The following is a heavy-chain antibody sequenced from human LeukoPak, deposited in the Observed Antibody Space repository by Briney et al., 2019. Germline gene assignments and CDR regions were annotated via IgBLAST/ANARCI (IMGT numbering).Heavy chain of an antibody. D-gene: IGHD3-22*01. CDR1: GFTVSTNY. CDR3: ASGAPYDSSGYRADDY. J-gene: IGHJ4*02. CDR2: VYAGGGT. Sequence: PGGSLRLSCAASGFTVSTNYMSWVRQVQGKGLEWVSVVYAGGGTYYADFVKGRFSISKDNSKNTLYLQMNSLRAEDTGVYYCASGAPYDSSGYRADDYWGQGTLVTVSS. V-gene: IGHV3-53*01.